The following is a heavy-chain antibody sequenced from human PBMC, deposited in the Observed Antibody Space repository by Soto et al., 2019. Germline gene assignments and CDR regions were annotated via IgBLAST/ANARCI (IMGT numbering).Heavy chain of an antibody. D-gene: IGHD6-13*01. CDR2: IYSGGST. CDR1: GFTVSSNY. Sequence: GGSLRLSCAASGFTVSSNYMSWVRQAPGKGLEWVSVIYSGGSTYYADSVKGRFTISRHNSKNTLYLQMNSLRAEDTAVYYCERDLTDSSSWPHAFDIWGQGTMVTVSS. J-gene: IGHJ3*02. V-gene: IGHV3-53*04. CDR3: ERDLTDSSSWPHAFDI.